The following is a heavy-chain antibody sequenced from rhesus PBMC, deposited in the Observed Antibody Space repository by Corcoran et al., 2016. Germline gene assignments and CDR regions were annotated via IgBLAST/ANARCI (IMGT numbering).Heavy chain of an antibody. V-gene: IGHV4-122*02. CDR1: GGSISSGYYY. Sequence: QVQLQESGPGLVKPSETLSLTCAVSGGSISSGYYYWSWIRQPPGKGREWIGYISYSGSTSYNPSLKSRVTLSRDTSKNQFSLKLSSVTAADTAVYYCARDRPGLDAWGQGVVVTVSS. J-gene: IGHJ6*01. CDR2: ISYSGST. CDR3: ARDRPGLDA.